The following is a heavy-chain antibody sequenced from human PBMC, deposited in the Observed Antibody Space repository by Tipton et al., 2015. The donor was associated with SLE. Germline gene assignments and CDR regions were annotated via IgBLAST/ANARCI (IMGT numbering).Heavy chain of an antibody. CDR3: ARASIVTVATTLGSVSFDP. CDR1: GGSFSGGGYY. D-gene: IGHD4-17*01. Sequence: TLSLTCTVSGGSFSGGGYYWSWIRHSPGKGLDWIGYIYSSGTPYYSPSPKNRVTISLDTSGNQFSLELKSVTAADTAVYYCARASIVTVATTLGSVSFDPWGQGTQVTVSS. J-gene: IGHJ5*02. CDR2: IYSSGTP. V-gene: IGHV4-31*03.